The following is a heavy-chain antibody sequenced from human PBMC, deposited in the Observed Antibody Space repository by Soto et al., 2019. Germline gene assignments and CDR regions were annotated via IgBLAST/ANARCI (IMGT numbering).Heavy chain of an antibody. CDR2: INPGNGKT. J-gene: IGHJ4*02. D-gene: IGHD3-16*01. CDR3: ARVIGGLYYFDY. V-gene: IGHV1-3*01. CDR1: GGTFSNYA. Sequence: ASVKVSCKVSGGTFSNYAIDWVRLAPGHRLEWMGGINPGNGKTKYSQKFQGRATITRDTSASTAYMELSSLRSEDTAVYYCARVIGGLYYFDYWGQGTLVTVS.